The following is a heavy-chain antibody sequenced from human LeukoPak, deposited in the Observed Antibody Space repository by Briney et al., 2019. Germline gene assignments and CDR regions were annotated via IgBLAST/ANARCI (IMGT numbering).Heavy chain of an antibody. V-gene: IGHV1-2*02. J-gene: IGHJ4*02. D-gene: IGHD6-13*01. Sequence: ASVKVSCKASGYTFTGYYMHWVRQAPGQGLEWMGWINPNNGGTKSAQKFQGRVTMNRDTSISTAYMELSRLTSDDTAVYYCARGKPGYSSYGDYWGQGTLVTVSS. CDR3: ARGKPGYSSYGDY. CDR1: GYTFTGYY. CDR2: INPNNGGT.